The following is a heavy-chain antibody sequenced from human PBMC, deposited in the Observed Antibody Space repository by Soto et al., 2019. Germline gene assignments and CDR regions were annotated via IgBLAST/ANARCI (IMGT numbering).Heavy chain of an antibody. V-gene: IGHV3-53*04. CDR1: GFTVSSNY. D-gene: IGHD6-13*01. CDR2: IYSGGST. J-gene: IGHJ5*02. Sequence: EVQLVESGGGLVQPGGSLRLSCAASGFTVSSNYMSWVRQAPGKGLEWVSVIYSGGSTYYADSVKGRFTISRHNSKNTLYLQMNSLRAEDTAVYYCARVSPVHSSSWFDPWGQGTLVTVSS. CDR3: ARVSPVHSSSWFDP.